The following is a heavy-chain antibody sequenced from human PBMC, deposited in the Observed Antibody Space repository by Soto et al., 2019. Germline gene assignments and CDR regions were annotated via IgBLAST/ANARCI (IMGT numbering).Heavy chain of an antibody. CDR2: IYHSGST. J-gene: IGHJ5*02. CDR3: ARVPDR. Sequence: SETLSLTCAVSGGSIISSGYSWSLTRQPPGKGLEWIGYIYHSGSTYYNPSLKSRVTISVDRSKNQFSLKLSSVTAADTAVYYCARVPDRWGQGTLVTVSS. D-gene: IGHD2-2*01. CDR1: GGSIISSGYS. V-gene: IGHV4-30-2*01.